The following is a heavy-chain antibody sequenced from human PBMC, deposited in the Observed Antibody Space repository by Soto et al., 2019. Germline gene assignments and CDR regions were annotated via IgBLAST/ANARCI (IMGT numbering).Heavy chain of an antibody. D-gene: IGHD6-6*01. CDR1: EFTFSAYA. Sequence: GGSLRLSCAASEFTFSAYAMTWVRQAPGKGLEWVSAISAGGTKTYYAHSVKGRLTLSRDNSKNVLYVQMNRLRAEDTAMYYCAKGASTSYGFSALDVRGQGTTVTVSS. J-gene: IGHJ6*02. V-gene: IGHV3-23*01. CDR3: AKGASTSYGFSALDV. CDR2: ISAGGTKT.